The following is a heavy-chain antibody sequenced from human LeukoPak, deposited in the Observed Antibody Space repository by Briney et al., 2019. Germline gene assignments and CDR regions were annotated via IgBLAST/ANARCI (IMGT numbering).Heavy chain of an antibody. J-gene: IGHJ6*02. Sequence: GASVKVSCKASGYTFTGYYMHWVGQAPGQGVEWMGWINPNSGGTNYAQKFQGRVTMTRDTSISTAYMELSRLRSDDTAVYYCARDLRDTAMVFYYSYGMDVWGQGTTVTVSS. CDR2: INPNSGGT. CDR3: ARDLRDTAMVFYYSYGMDV. V-gene: IGHV1-2*02. D-gene: IGHD5-18*01. CDR1: GYTFTGYY.